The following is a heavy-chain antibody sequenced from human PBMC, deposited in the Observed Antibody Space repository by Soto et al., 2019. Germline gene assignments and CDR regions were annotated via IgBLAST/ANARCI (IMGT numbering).Heavy chain of an antibody. J-gene: IGHJ4*02. Sequence: VQLVESGGGVVQPGRSLRLSCAASGFTFSSYAMHWVRQAPGKGLEWVAVISYDGSNKYYADSVKGRFTISRDNSKNTLYLQMNSLRAEDTAVYYCARPSSGFFDYWGQGTLVTVSS. V-gene: IGHV3-30-3*01. CDR3: ARPSSGFFDY. CDR1: GFTFSSYA. CDR2: ISYDGSNK.